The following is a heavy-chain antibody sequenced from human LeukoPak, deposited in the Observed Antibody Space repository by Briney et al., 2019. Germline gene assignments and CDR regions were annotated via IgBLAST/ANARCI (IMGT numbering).Heavy chain of an antibody. J-gene: IGHJ4*02. CDR3: AKDSPSRTATTEVPVDY. Sequence: PGGSLRLSCAASGFTFSDYTMNWVRQAPGKGLEWVSSISSSSSYIYFANSVRGRFTIYRDNAKNSLYLQVNSLRAEDTAVYYCAKDSPSRTATTEVPVDYWGQGTLVTVSS. CDR1: GFTFSDYT. CDR2: ISSSSSYI. V-gene: IGHV3-21*01. D-gene: IGHD5-24*01.